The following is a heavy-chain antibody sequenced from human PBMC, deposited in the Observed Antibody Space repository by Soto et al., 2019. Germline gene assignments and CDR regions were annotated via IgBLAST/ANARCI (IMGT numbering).Heavy chain of an antibody. Sequence: QVQLVQSGAEVKKPGASVKVSCKASGYTFTSYYMHWVRQAPGQGLEWMGIINPSGGSTSYAQKFQGRVTMTRDTATSTVYTEPGSLRSGDTAVYYSARDSCGSGGNGGNYGMDVWGQGTTVTVSS. V-gene: IGHV1-46*01. CDR2: INPSGGST. J-gene: IGHJ6*02. CDR3: ARDSCGSGGNGGNYGMDV. D-gene: IGHD2-15*01. CDR1: GYTFTSYY.